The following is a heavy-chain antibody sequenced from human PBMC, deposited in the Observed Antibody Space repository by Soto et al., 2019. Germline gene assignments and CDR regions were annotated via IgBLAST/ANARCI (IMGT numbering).Heavy chain of an antibody. CDR3: AKNYCFDS. V-gene: IGHV3-23*01. Sequence: EVQLLESGGGLIQPGGSLRLSCATSGFTFSSYAMSWARQAPGKGLEWVSSINTDGSTYYTDSVKGRFIISRDNSRNTLYLQMNNLRADDTAIYYCAKNYCFDSWGQGTLVTVSS. CDR2: INTDGST. CDR1: GFTFSSYA. J-gene: IGHJ4*02.